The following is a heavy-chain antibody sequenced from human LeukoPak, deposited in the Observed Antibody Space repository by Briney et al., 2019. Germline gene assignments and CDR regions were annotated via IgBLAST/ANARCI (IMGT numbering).Heavy chain of an antibody. CDR1: GFTVSSNS. CDR2: IYSGGTT. Sequence: PGGSLRLSCAASGFTVSSNSMTWVRQAPGKGLEWVSVIYSGGTTYYADSVKGRFTISRDNSKNTLYLQMNSLRVEDTAVYYCASSSWSRSNWFDPWGQGTLDTVSS. CDR3: ASSSWSRSNWFDP. V-gene: IGHV3-66*02. D-gene: IGHD6-13*01. J-gene: IGHJ5*02.